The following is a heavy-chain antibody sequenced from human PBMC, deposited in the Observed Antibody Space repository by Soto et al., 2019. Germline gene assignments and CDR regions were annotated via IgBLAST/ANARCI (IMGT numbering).Heavy chain of an antibody. V-gene: IGHV3-15*01. CDR2: IKSKTDGGTT. CDR1: GFTFSNAW. D-gene: IGHD6-19*01. CDR3: TTEGSGWPDDAFDI. J-gene: IGHJ3*02. Sequence: GGSLRLSCAASGFTFSNAWMSWVRQAPGKGLEWVGRIKSKTDGGTTDYAAPVKGRFTISRDDSKNTLYLQMNSLKTEDTAVYYCTTEGSGWPDDAFDIWGQGTMVTVSS.